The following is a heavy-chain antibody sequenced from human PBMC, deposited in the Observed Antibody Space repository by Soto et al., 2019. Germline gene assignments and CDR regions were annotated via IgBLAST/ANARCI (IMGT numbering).Heavy chain of an antibody. CDR1: GFTFSSYA. CDR3: AKGPGNYSDFAY. J-gene: IGHJ4*02. D-gene: IGHD1-26*01. Sequence: EVQLLESGGGLVQPGGSLRLSCAASGFTFSSYAMSWVRQAPGKGLEWVSSISGSGDTIYYADSVKGRFTISRDNSKNTLYLQMNSLRAEDTALHYCAKGPGNYSDFAYWGQRTLVTVSS. CDR2: ISGSGDTI. V-gene: IGHV3-23*01.